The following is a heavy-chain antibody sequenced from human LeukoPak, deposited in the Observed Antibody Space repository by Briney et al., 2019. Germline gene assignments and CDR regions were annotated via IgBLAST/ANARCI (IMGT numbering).Heavy chain of an antibody. CDR2: ISWNSGSI. D-gene: IGHD7-27*01. CDR1: GFTFSSYW. V-gene: IGHV3-9*03. Sequence: SGGSLRLSCAASGFTFSSYWMSWVRQAPGKGLEWVSGISWNSGSIGYADSVKGRFTISRDNAKNSLYLQMNSLRAEDMALYYCAKDTDLTGEGAFDIWGQGTMVTVSS. J-gene: IGHJ3*02. CDR3: AKDTDLTGEGAFDI.